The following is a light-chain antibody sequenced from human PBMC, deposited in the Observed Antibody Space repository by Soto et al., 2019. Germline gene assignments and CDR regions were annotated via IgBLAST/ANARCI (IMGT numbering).Light chain of an antibody. CDR2: AAS. Sequence: DIQMTQSPSSLSASVGDRVTITCRASQGINSYLAWYQQKPGKVPKLLIYAASTLQSGVPSRFSGSGSGTDFTLTIISLQPEDVATYYCQKYNSAPPLTFGGGTKVEIK. CDR3: QKYNSAPPLT. V-gene: IGKV1-27*01. J-gene: IGKJ4*01. CDR1: QGINSY.